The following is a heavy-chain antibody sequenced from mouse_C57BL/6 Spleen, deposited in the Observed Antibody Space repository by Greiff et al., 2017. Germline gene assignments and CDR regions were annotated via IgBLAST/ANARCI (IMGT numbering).Heavy chain of an antibody. CDR1: GYSFTDYN. CDR2: INPNYGTT. V-gene: IGHV1-39*01. D-gene: IGHD2-1*01. Sequence: VQLQQSGPELVKPGASVKISCKASGYSFTDYNMNWVKQSNGKSLEWIGVINPNYGTTSYNQKFKGKATLTVDQYSSTAYMQLNSLTSEDSAVYYCASHYGNWELYARDYWGQGTSVTVSS. CDR3: ASHYGNWELYARDY. J-gene: IGHJ4*01.